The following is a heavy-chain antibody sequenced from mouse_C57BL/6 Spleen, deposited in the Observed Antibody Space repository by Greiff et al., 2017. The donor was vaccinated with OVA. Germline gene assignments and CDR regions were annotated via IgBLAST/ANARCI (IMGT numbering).Heavy chain of an antibody. D-gene: IGHD2-10*01. J-gene: IGHJ2*01. Sequence: DVMLVESGGGLVKPGGSLKLSCAASGFTFSDYGMHWVRQAPEKGLEWVAYISSGSSHIYYADTVKGRFTISRDNAKNTLFLQMTSLRSEDTAMYYCARALPKDYFDYWGQGTTLTVSS. CDR1: GFTFSDYG. V-gene: IGHV5-17*01. CDR2: ISSGSSHI. CDR3: ARALPKDYFDY.